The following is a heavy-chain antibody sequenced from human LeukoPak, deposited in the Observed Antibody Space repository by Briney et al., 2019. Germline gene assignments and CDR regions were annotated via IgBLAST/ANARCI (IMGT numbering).Heavy chain of an antibody. J-gene: IGHJ4*02. D-gene: IGHD3-22*01. CDR3: ARVQPHYYDSSGYPPDY. CDR1: GFTFSDYY. Sequence: GGSLRLSCAASGFTFSDYYMSWIRQAPGKGVERVSYISSSGNTIFYADSVKGRFTLSRDNAKNSLYLQMNSLRAEDTAVYYCARVQPHYYDSSGYPPDYWGQGTLVTVSS. V-gene: IGHV3-11*01. CDR2: ISSSGNTI.